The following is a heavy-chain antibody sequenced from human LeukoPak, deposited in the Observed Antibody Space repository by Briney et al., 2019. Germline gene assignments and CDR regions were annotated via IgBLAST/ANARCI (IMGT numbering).Heavy chain of an antibody. Sequence: GGSLRLSCAASGFTFSSHWMSWVRQAPGKGLEWVANINQYGSERNYVDSVKGRFAISRDNAKSSLYLQMNSLRAEDTAIYYCARDHVVDGLVFDYWGQGTLVTVSS. CDR1: GFTFSSHW. D-gene: IGHD2-15*01. V-gene: IGHV3-7*01. CDR3: ARDHVVDGLVFDY. CDR2: INQYGSER. J-gene: IGHJ4*02.